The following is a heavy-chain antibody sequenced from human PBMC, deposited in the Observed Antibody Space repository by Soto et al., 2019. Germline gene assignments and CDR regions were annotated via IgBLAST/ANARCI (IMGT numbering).Heavy chain of an antibody. V-gene: IGHV4-31*03. CDR3: ATTGSGVAWRWFDP. D-gene: IGHD2-15*01. J-gene: IGHJ5*02. Sequence: SETLSLTCSVSGDSISSGAYYWIWIRQHPGKGLEWIGYIYYRGSTYYNPSLRSRVTISVDTSKNQFSLKLSSVTAADTAVYYCATTGSGVAWRWFDPWGQGTQVTVSS. CDR2: IYYRGST. CDR1: GDSISSGAYY.